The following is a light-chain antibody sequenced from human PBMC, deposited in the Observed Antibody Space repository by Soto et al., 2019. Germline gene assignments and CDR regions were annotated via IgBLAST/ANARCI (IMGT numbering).Light chain of an antibody. CDR3: SSYTSSSTLLYV. CDR1: SSDVGGYNN. CDR2: DVS. J-gene: IGLJ1*01. Sequence: QSALTQPASVSGSPGQSITISCTGTSSDVGGYNNVSWYQQHPGKAPKLMIYDVSNRPSGVSNRFSGSKSGNTASLTISGLQAEDEADYYGSSYTSSSTLLYVFGTGTKVTVL. V-gene: IGLV2-14*01.